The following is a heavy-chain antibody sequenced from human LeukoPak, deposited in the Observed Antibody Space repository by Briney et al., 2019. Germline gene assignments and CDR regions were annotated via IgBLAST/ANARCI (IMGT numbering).Heavy chain of an antibody. J-gene: IGHJ4*02. CDR3: ARDLSPQSRSRGSCLRS. CDR1: GFTFSSYA. CDR2: ISYDGSNK. D-gene: IGHD2-15*01. Sequence: GGSLRLSCAASGFTFSSYAMHWVRQGPGKGLEWVAVISYDGSNKYYADSVKGRFTISRDNSKNTLYLQMNSLRAEDTAVYYCARDLSPQSRSRGSCLRSWGQGTLVTVSS. V-gene: IGHV3-30-3*01.